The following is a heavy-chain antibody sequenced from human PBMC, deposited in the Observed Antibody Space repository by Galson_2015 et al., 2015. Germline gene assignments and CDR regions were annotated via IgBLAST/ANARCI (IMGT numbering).Heavy chain of an antibody. CDR3: ARQVDDFWSGYYPYFDY. CDR1: GGSISSSSYY. Sequence: TLSLTCTVSGGSISSSSYYWGWIRQPPGKGLEWIGSIYYSGSTYYNPSLKSRVTISVDTSKNQFSLKLSSVTAADTAVYYCARQVDDFWSGYYPYFDYWGQGTLVTVSS. V-gene: IGHV4-39*01. J-gene: IGHJ4*02. D-gene: IGHD3-3*01. CDR2: IYYSGST.